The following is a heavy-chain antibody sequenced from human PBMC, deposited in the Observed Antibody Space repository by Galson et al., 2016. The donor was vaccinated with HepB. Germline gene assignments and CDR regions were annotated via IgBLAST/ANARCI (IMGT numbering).Heavy chain of an antibody. D-gene: IGHD2-15*01. CDR1: GGSMSRYY. CDR2: IYYSGST. J-gene: IGHJ2*01. V-gene: IGHV4-59*01. CDR3: ARVTDIVVVVAASGYFDL. Sequence: ETLSLTCTVSGGSMSRYYWSWIRQPPGKGLEWVGYIYYSGSTSYNPSLKSRVTISVDTSNNQFSLHLSSVTAADTAVYYCARVTDIVVVVAASGYFDLWGRGTLVTVSS.